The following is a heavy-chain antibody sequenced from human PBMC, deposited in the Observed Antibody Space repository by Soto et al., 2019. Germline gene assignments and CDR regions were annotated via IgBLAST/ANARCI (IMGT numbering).Heavy chain of an antibody. CDR3: AAGGGFRTSRMVHFDL. V-gene: IGHV4-34*01. Sequence: QVRLQQWGAGLLKPSETLSLTCAVYNGSLSGYIWSWIRQSPGKGLEWIGEINHSGTINYNPSLRSRLTMSVDRSSNQFSLKLRSVTAADTAVYYCAAGGGFRTSRMVHFDLWGQGALVTVSS. CDR2: INHSGTI. J-gene: IGHJ5*02. CDR1: NGSLSGYI. D-gene: IGHD1-1*01.